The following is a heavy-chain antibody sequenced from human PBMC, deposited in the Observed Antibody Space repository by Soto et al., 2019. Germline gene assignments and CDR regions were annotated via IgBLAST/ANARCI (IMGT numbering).Heavy chain of an antibody. CDR1: GYSLTIYG. J-gene: IGHJ6*03. V-gene: IGHV5-51*01. CDR2: IYPGDSDT. CDR3: ARPHIRYSSSAGYYYYMDV. D-gene: IGHD6-6*01. Sequence: GESLKICCKVSGYSLTIYGSGWVRQMPGKGLEWMGIIYPGDSDTRYSPSFQGQVTISADKSISTAYLQWSSLKASDTAMYYCARPHIRYSSSAGYYYYMDVWGKGTTVTVSS.